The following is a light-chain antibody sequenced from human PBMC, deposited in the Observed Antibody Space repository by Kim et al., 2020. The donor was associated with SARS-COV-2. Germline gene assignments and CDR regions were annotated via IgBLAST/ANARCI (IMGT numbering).Light chain of an antibody. CDR2: DNN. J-gene: IGLJ2*01. CDR1: SSKIGNDY. Sequence: QSVLTQPPSVSAAPGQKVTISCSGSSSKIGNDYVSWYQQLPGTAPKLLIYDNNKRPSGIPDRFSGSKSGTSATLVITGLQTGDEADYYCGAWDSSLSVAVFGGGTQLTVL. CDR3: GAWDSSLSVAV. V-gene: IGLV1-51*01.